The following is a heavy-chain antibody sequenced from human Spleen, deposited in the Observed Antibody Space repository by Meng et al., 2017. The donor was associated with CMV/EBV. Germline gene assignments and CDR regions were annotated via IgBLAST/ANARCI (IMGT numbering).Heavy chain of an antibody. V-gene: IGHV3-21*05. CDR3: ATAGRLRGVSADDS. CDR1: GFTFRTCN. J-gene: IGHJ4*02. CDR2: ISGTGSDV. D-gene: IGHD2-21*02. Sequence: GGSLRLSCAASGFTFRTCNMNWVRQAPGKGLEWVSYISGTGSDVLYADSVKGRFTVSRDNAKNLLNLQMNSLRSDDTAVYYCATAGRLRGVSADDSWGQGTLVTVSS.